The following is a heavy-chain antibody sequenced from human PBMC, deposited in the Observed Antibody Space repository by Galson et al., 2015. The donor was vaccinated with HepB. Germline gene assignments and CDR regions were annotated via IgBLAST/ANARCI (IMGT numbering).Heavy chain of an antibody. D-gene: IGHD2-2*01. CDR3: VRDDALWSWYFDS. CDR1: GFTFGAYG. V-gene: IGHV3-48*03. J-gene: IGHJ4*02. CDR2: IRSDGYMI. Sequence: SLRLSCAASGFTFGAYGMNWVRQAPGKGLEWISDIRSDGYMIYYAESVKGRFTVSRDNARDSLYLQMNSLRVEDTAVYYCVRDDALWSWYFDSWGQGILVTVSS.